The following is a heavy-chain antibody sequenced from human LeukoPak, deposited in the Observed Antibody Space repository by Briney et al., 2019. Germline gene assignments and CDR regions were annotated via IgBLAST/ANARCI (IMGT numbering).Heavy chain of an antibody. CDR1: GGTFSSYA. Sequence: ASVKASCKASGGTFSSYAISWVRQAPGQGLEWMGGIIPIFGTANYAQKFQGRVTITADESTSTAYMELSSLRSEDTAVYYCARNLYYYDSSGYLTPAHTYYYYGMDVWGQGTTVTVSS. D-gene: IGHD3-22*01. CDR2: IIPIFGTA. J-gene: IGHJ6*02. V-gene: IGHV1-69*13. CDR3: ARNLYYYDSSGYLTPAHTYYYYGMDV.